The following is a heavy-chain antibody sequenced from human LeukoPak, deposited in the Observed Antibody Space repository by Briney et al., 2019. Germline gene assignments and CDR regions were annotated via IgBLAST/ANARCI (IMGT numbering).Heavy chain of an antibody. V-gene: IGHV3-23*01. Sequence: GGSLRLSCAASGFTFSSYAMSWVRQAPGKGLEWVSYINVVNGAIYYADSVKGRFTISRDNSKNTLYLQMNSLRAEDTAVYYCAKATLYDFWSGYNYYYYGMDVWGQGTTVTVSS. J-gene: IGHJ6*02. D-gene: IGHD3-3*01. CDR1: GFTFSSYA. CDR2: INVVNGAI. CDR3: AKATLYDFWSGYNYYYYGMDV.